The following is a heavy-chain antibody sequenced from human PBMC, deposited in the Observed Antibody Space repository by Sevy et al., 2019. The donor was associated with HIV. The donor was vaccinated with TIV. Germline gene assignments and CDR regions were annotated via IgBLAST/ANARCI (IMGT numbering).Heavy chain of an antibody. D-gene: IGHD2-15*01. CDR2: INHSEII. J-gene: IGHJ4*02. Sequence: SETLSLTCAVYGGSFSGYYWTWIRQPPGKGLEWIGEINHSEIINYNPSLKSRVSLSVDRSKNQFSLKLTSVTAADTAVYFCAREDCSSGSCSHFDSWGQGTLVTVSS. CDR3: AREDCSSGSCSHFDS. CDR1: GGSFSGYY. V-gene: IGHV4-34*01.